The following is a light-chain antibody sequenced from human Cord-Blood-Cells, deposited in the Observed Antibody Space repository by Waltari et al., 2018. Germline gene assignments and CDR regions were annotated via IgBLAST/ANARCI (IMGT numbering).Light chain of an antibody. V-gene: IGLV1-47*01. J-gene: IGLJ3*02. CDR1: HSNIGCNY. CDR3: AAWEDSLSGPV. CDR2: RNN. Sequence: QSVLTPPPSSSGTPGPRVNSSCSGRHSNIGCNYVYWYQQLPGTAPKHLICRNNQRPSGVPDRFSGSKSGTSASLASSGLRSEDEADYYCAAWEDSLSGPVFGGGTKLTVL.